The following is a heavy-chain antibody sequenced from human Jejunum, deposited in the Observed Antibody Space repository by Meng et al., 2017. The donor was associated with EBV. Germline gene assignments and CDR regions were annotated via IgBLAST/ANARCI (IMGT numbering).Heavy chain of an antibody. V-gene: IGHV4-59*01. CDR2: VFNRGSS. CDR3: ARDRGTAREFDI. CDR1: GASISDYN. D-gene: IGHD3-10*01. Sequence: GQLQESGPGLVKTSETLSLTCTVSGASISDYNWGWIRQSPGKGLEWIGFVFNRGSSNYNPSLRSRVAMSLDTSRNKFSLKLNSVTAADTAVYYCARDRGTAREFDIWGQGTLVTVSS. J-gene: IGHJ4*02.